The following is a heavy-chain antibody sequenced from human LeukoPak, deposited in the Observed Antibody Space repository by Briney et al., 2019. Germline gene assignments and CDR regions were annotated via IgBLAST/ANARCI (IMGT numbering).Heavy chain of an antibody. Sequence: SQTFSLTCAISGDSVSSNDASWNWIRQSPSRGLEWLGRTFYRSKWYYDYEASLKSRITINPDTSKNQFSLQLNSVTPEDTAMYYCAREVAMIRGVKNWFDRWGQGTLVTVSS. CDR3: AREVAMIRGVKNWFDR. V-gene: IGHV6-1*01. CDR1: GDSVSSNDAS. D-gene: IGHD3-10*01. J-gene: IGHJ5*02. CDR2: TFYRSKWYY.